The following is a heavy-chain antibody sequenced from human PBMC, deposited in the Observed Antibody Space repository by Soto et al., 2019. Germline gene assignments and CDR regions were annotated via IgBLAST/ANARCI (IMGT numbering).Heavy chain of an antibody. CDR1: GDTFKNCV. V-gene: IGHV1-69*01. CDR3: AAELGFGTIYVV. Sequence: QVQVVQSGVEVRRPGSSVKVSCKASGDTFKNCVISWVRQAPGQGLEWMGGIIPLFGTPDFAQRFQGRLTITTDESTTTAYMELSRLRSEDTATYYCAAELGFGTIYVVWGHGTRVIVSS. D-gene: IGHD7-27*01. CDR2: IIPLFGTP. J-gene: IGHJ6*02.